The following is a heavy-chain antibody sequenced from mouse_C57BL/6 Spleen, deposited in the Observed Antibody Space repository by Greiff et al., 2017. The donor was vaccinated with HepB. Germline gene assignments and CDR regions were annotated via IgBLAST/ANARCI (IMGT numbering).Heavy chain of an antibody. V-gene: IGHV5-17*01. Sequence: EVQLVESGGGLVKPGGSLKLSCAASGFTFSDYGMHWVRQAPEKGLEWVAYISSGSSTIYYADTVKGRFTISRDNAKNTLFLQMTSLRSEDTAMYYCARGYSNVYAMDYWGQGTSVTVSS. CDR3: ARGYSNVYAMDY. J-gene: IGHJ4*01. CDR1: GFTFSDYG. CDR2: ISSGSSTI. D-gene: IGHD2-5*01.